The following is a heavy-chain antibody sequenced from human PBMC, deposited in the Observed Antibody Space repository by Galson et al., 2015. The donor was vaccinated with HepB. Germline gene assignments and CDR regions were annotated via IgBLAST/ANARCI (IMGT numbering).Heavy chain of an antibody. CDR3: VRDTIYDIWTGYYYYMDV. J-gene: IGHJ6*03. CDR1: EFTVSTNY. V-gene: IGHV3-53*01. CDR2: IYSGGST. D-gene: IGHD3/OR15-3a*01. Sequence: SLRLSCAVSEFTVSTNYMSWVRQAPGKGLEWVSTIYSGGSTYYADPVKGRFTISRDNSKNTLYLQMHSLRAEDTAVYYCVRDTIYDIWTGYYYYMDVWGKGTTVTVSS.